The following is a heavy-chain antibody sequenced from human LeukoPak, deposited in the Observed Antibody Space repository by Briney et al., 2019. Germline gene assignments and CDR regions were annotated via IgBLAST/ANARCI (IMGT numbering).Heavy chain of an antibody. CDR2: INAGNGNT. V-gene: IGHV1-3*01. J-gene: IGHJ4*02. Sequence: GASVKVSCKASGYTFTSYAMHWVRQAPGQRLEWMGWINAGNGNTKYSQKFQGRVTITRDTSASTAYMELSSLRSEDTAVYYCAREYSSRIQYYFDYWGQGTLVTVSS. D-gene: IGHD6-13*01. CDR3: AREYSSRIQYYFDY. CDR1: GYTFTSYA.